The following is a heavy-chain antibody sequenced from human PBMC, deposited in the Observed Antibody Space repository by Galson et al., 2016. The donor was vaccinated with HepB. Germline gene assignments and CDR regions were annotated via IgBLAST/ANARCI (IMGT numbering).Heavy chain of an antibody. J-gene: IGHJ4*02. V-gene: IGHV4-4*07. D-gene: IGHD2-15*01. Sequence: WSWIRQPAGKGLEWIGRIYTSGSTNYNPSLKSRVTMSVDTSKNQFSLKLSSVTAADTAVYYCARDYCSGGSCSPGKYWGQGTLVTVSS. CDR2: IYTSGST. CDR3: ARDYCSGGSCSPGKY.